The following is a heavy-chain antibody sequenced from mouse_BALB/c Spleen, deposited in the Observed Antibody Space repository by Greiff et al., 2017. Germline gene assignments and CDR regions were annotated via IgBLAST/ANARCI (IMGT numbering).Heavy chain of an antibody. CDR2: ISSGGSYT. V-gene: IGHV5-9-4*01. Sequence: EVQLVESGGGLVKPGGSLKLSCAASGFTFSSYAMSWVRQSPEKRLEWVAEISSGGSYTYYPDTVTGRFTISRDNAKNTLYLEMSSLRSEDTAMYYCARDDGYYVAYWGQGTLVTVSA. CDR1: GFTFSSYA. J-gene: IGHJ3*01. D-gene: IGHD2-3*01. CDR3: ARDDGYYVAY.